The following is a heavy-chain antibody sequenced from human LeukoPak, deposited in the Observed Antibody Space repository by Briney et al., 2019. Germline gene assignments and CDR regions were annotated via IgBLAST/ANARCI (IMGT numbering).Heavy chain of an antibody. D-gene: IGHD3-3*01. V-gene: IGHV1-69*05. J-gene: IGHJ4*02. CDR1: GGTFSSYA. CDR3: ARENYDFSSGYRY. CDR2: IIPIFGTA. Sequence: SVKVSCKASGGTFSSYAISWVRQAPGQGLEWMGRIIPIFGTANYAQKFQGRVTITTDESTSTAYMELSSLRSEDTAVYYCARENYDFSSGYRYWGQGTLVTVSS.